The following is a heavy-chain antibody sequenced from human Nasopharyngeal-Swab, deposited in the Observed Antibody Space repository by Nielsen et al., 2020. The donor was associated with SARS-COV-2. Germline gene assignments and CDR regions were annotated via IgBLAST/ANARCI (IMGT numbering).Heavy chain of an antibody. J-gene: IGHJ4*02. V-gene: IGHV1-18*01. CDR2: ISAYNGRT. Sequence: ASVKVSCKASGYTFTSYGISGVRQAPGQGLEWMGWISAYNGRTYYAQKFQGRVTMTTDTSTSTAYMDLRSLRSDDTAVYYCARDPRGPDYWGQGTLVTVSS. CDR3: ARDPRGPDY. D-gene: IGHD6-25*01. CDR1: GYTFTSYG.